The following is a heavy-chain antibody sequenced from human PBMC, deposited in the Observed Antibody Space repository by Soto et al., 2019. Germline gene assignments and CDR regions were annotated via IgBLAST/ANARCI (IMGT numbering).Heavy chain of an antibody. CDR2: INHSGST. V-gene: IGHV4-34*01. D-gene: IGHD1-1*01. J-gene: IGHJ4*02. Sequence: WETLSLTCAVYGESFSGYYWSWIRQPPGKGLEWIGEINHSGSTNYNPSLKSRVTISVDTSKNQFSLKLSSVTAADTAVYYCARGQQQLERPGYFDYWGQGTLVTVSS. CDR1: GESFSGYY. CDR3: ARGQQQLERPGYFDY.